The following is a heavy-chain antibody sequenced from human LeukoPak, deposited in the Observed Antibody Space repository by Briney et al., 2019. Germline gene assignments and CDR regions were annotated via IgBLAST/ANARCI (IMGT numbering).Heavy chain of an antibody. CDR1: GYTFTTYY. CDR3: AREPRDSFYFDY. D-gene: IGHD2-15*01. J-gene: IGHJ4*02. CDR2: INPSAGNT. V-gene: IGHV1-46*01. Sequence: GASVKVSCKAFGYTFTTYYMHWVRQAPGQGLEWMGIINPSAGNTGFTQKFQGRVTMTRDASTSTVYMELNSLRSEDTAVYYCAREPRDSFYFDYWGQGTLVTVSS.